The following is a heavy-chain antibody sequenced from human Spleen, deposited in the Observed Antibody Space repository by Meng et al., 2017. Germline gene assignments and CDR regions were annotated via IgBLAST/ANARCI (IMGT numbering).Heavy chain of an antibody. CDR3: TNDRLNH. V-gene: IGHV3-74*01. J-gene: IGHJ1*01. D-gene: IGHD1-1*01. CDR2: INTDGSTT. CDR1: GFTFSGHW. Sequence: GRLVESGGGLVQPGGSLSLSCAASGFTFSGHWMHWVRQAPGKGLVWVSRINTDGSTTTYADSVKGRFTISRDNAKNTLYLQMNSLRAEDTAVYYCTNDRLNHWGQGTLVTVSS.